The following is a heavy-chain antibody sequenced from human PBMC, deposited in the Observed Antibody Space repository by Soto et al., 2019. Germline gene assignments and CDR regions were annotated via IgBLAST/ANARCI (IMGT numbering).Heavy chain of an antibody. CDR3: ARMSGSGSYYGRTYYYYGMDV. J-gene: IGHJ6*02. CDR2: IDWEDDK. CDR1: GFSLSTTGMS. V-gene: IGHV2-70*01. Sequence: SGPTLVNPTQTLTLTCTFSGFSLSTTGMSVSWFRQPPGKALEWLAHIDWEDDKYYSTSLKTRLTISKDTSKNQVVLTMTNMDPVDTATYYCARMSGSGSYYGRTYYYYGMDVWGQGTTVTVSS. D-gene: IGHD1-26*01.